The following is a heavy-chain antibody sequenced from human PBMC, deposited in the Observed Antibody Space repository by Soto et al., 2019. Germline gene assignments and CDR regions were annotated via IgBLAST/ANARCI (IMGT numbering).Heavy chain of an antibody. D-gene: IGHD3-16*02. J-gene: IGHJ3*02. V-gene: IGHV1-18*04. CDR3: ASVILLSRGVGDAFDI. CDR2: ISDDNGNT. CDR1: GYTFTSYG. Sequence: QGQLVQSGAEVQRPGASVKVSCMASGYTFTSYGISWVRQVPGQGVEWMGWISDDNGNTNDAQKLQGRVTMTTDTPTSPAYMELRSLRSDDTSGDYRASVILLSRGVGDAFDIWGHGTMVTASA.